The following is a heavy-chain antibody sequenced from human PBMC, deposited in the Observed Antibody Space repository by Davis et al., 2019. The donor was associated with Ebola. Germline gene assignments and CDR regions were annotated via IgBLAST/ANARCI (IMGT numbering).Heavy chain of an antibody. D-gene: IGHD2-2*01. J-gene: IGHJ6*02. V-gene: IGHV3-30*02. CDR1: GFTFTYYG. CDR2: IRSDGSNS. Sequence: PGGSLRLSCAASGFTFTYYGIHWVRQAPGKGLEWVGFIRSDGSNSYNADSVKGRITISRDNSKKMVYLQMNSLRAEDTAVYYCATYCSTTSCLGAWGQGTTVIVSS. CDR3: ATYCSTTSCLGA.